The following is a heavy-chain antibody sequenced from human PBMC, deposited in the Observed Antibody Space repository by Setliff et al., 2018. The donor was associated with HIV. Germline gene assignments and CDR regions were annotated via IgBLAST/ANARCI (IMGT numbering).Heavy chain of an antibody. CDR1: GGSISSHY. CDR2: IYYSGST. Sequence: SETLSLTCTVSGGSISSHYWSWIRQPPGKGLEWIGSIYYSGSTNYNPSLKSRVTISVDTSKNQFSLKLSSVTAADTAVYYCARDPVPQKRNNFWSGYSDYWGQGTLVAVSS. V-gene: IGHV4-59*11. D-gene: IGHD3-3*01. J-gene: IGHJ4*02. CDR3: ARDPVPQKRNNFWSGYSDY.